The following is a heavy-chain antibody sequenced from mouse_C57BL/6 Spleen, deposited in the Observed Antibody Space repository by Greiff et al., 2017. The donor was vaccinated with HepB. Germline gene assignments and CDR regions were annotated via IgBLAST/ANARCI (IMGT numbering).Heavy chain of an antibody. V-gene: IGHV7-3*01. CDR3: ARYDYGPYYFDY. CDR1: GFTFTDYY. J-gene: IGHJ2*01. CDR2: IRNKANGYTT. D-gene: IGHD2-4*01. Sequence: EVKVVESGGGLVQPGGSLSLSCAASGFTFTDYYMSWVRQPPGKALEWLGFIRNKANGYTTEYSASVKGRFTISRDNSQSILYLQMNALRAEDSATYYCARYDYGPYYFDYWGQGTTLTVSS.